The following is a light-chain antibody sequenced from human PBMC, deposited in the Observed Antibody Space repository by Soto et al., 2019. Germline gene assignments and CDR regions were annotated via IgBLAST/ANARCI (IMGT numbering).Light chain of an antibody. J-gene: IGLJ1*01. CDR3: NSYTSSTIYV. Sequence: QSVLTQPASVSGSPGQSITISCTGTSSDVGGYDHVAWYQQHPGKAPKLMIYEVNNRPSGISNRFSGPKSGNTASLTISGLQAEDEADYYCNSYTSSTIYVFGTGTKVTVL. CDR2: EVN. V-gene: IGLV2-14*01. CDR1: SSDVGGYDH.